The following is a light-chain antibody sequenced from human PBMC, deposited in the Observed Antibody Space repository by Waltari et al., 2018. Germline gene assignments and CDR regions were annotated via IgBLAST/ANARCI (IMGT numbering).Light chain of an antibody. J-gene: IGKJ2*01. V-gene: IGKV1-5*01. Sequence: DIQMTQSPSSLSASGGDRVPITCRASQSVSKWLAWYQHKPGRAPTLLIYEASTLQSGVPSRFRGSGSGTDFTLTITDLQTEDSATYYCQQYNTFSPYTFGQGTKVEI. CDR2: EAS. CDR1: QSVSKW. CDR3: QQYNTFSPYT.